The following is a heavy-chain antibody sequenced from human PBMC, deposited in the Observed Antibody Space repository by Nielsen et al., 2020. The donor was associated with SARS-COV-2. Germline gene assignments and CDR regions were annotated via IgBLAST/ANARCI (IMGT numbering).Heavy chain of an antibody. CDR3: ARGDIVVVPAAIYYYGMDV. Sequence: SLKISCAASGFTFDDYAMHWVRQAPGKGLEWVSGISWNSGSIGYADSVKGRFTISRDNAKNSLYLQMNSLRAEDTALYYCARGDIVVVPAAIYYYGMDVWGQGTTVTVSS. J-gene: IGHJ6*02. V-gene: IGHV3-9*01. CDR1: GFTFDDYA. D-gene: IGHD2-2*01. CDR2: ISWNSGSI.